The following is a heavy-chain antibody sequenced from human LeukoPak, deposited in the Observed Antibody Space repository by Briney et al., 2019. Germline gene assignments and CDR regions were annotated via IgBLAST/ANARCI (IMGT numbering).Heavy chain of an antibody. Sequence: SETLSLTCAVYGGSFSDYYWSWIRQPPGKGLEWIGEISHSGSTKYNPSLKSRVTISVDTSKNQFSLKLRSVTAADTAVYYCARVWLEQNWFDPGAREPWSPSPQ. CDR3: ARVWLEQNWFDP. D-gene: IGHD1/OR15-1a*01. CDR2: ISHSGST. J-gene: IGHJ5*02. V-gene: IGHV4-34*01. CDR1: GGSFSDYY.